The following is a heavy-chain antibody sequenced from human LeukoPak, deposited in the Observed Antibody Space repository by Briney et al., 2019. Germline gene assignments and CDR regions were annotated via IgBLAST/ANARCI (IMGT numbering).Heavy chain of an antibody. CDR3: ARGPGLVGTL. CDR1: GGSFSGYY. D-gene: IGHD1-26*01. CDR2: INHSGST. Sequence: SETLSLTCAVYGGSFSGYYWSWIRQPPGKWLEWIGEINHSGSTNYNPSLKSRVTISVDTSKNQFSLKLSSVTAADTAVYYCARGPGLVGTLWGQGTLVTVSS. J-gene: IGHJ4*02. V-gene: IGHV4-34*01.